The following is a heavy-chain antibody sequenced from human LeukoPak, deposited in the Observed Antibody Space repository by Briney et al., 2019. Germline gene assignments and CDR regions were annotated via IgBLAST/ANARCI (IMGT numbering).Heavy chain of an antibody. CDR2: ISGGGGST. CDR1: GFTLSSYA. J-gene: IGHJ4*02. D-gene: IGHD2-2*01. Sequence: GGSLRLSCAASGFTLSSYAMSWVRQAPGKGLEWVSAISGGGGSTYYADSVKGRFTISRDNSKNMLYLQMNNLRAEDTAVYYCAKDAVGTVVPPDYWGQGTLVTVSS. CDR3: AKDAVGTVVPPDY. V-gene: IGHV3-23*01.